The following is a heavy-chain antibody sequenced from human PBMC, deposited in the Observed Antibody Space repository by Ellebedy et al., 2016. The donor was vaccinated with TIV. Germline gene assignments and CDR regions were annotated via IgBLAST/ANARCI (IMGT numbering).Heavy chain of an antibody. CDR1: GFTFSSYG. V-gene: IGHV3-7*01. J-gene: IGHJ4*02. D-gene: IGHD3-16*02. Sequence: GESLKISCAASGFTFSSYGMHWVRQAPGKGLDWVANIKYDGSEKYYGDSVKGRFTISRDNAKNSLYLQMNSLRAEDTAVYYCARDSPVWGSYRYQDYWGQGTLVTVSS. CDR3: ARDSPVWGSYRYQDY. CDR2: IKYDGSEK.